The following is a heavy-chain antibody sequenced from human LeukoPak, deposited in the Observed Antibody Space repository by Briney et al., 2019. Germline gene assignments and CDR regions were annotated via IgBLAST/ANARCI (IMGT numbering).Heavy chain of an antibody. Sequence: PGGSLRLSCGASGFTFGTYWMHWVRQAPGKGLVWVSGINSDGGTTTYADSVKGRFTISRDNAKNTLYRQMNNLRAEDTAIYYCATDSYVSGSYYRLFYWGQGTLVTVSS. CDR3: ATDSYVSGSYYRLFY. V-gene: IGHV3-74*01. CDR1: GFTFGTYW. D-gene: IGHD3-10*01. CDR2: INSDGGTT. J-gene: IGHJ4*02.